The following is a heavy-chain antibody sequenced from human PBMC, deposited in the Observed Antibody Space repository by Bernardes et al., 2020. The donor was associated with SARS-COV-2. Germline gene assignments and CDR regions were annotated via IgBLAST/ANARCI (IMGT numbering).Heavy chain of an antibody. CDR1: GGSFSGYY. D-gene: IGHD2-2*01. Sequence: SETLSLTCAVYGGSFSGYYWSWIRQPPGKGLEWIGEINHSGSTNYNPSLKSRVTISVDTSKNQFSLKLSSVTAADTAVYYCARQTIVPAARYEDYWGQGTLVTVSS. V-gene: IGHV4-34*01. CDR2: INHSGST. CDR3: ARQTIVPAARYEDY. J-gene: IGHJ4*02.